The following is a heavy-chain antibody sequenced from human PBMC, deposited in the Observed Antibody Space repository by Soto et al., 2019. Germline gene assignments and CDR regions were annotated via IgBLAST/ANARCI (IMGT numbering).Heavy chain of an antibody. CDR1: GFTFSDYY. CDR3: ATDLGRGYQGY. Sequence: QVQLVESGGGLVKPGGSLRLSCAASGFTFSDYYMSWIRQAPGKGLEWVSYISSSSGYTNYADSVKGRFTVSRDNARKLLDLQMNRLKGEDTAVYYCATDLGRGYQGYWGQGTLVTVSS. CDR2: ISSSSGYT. V-gene: IGHV3-11*05. D-gene: IGHD3-16*01. J-gene: IGHJ4*02.